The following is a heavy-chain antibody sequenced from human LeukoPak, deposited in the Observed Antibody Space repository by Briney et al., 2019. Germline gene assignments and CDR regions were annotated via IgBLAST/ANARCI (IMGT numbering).Heavy chain of an antibody. CDR3: ARGLLEDSVGSDY. D-gene: IGHD2-21*01. CDR2: INTDSSTT. V-gene: IGHV3-74*01. CDR1: GFTFSSYW. J-gene: IGHJ4*02. Sequence: QPGGSLRLSCAASGFTFSSYWMHWXXQAPGEGLVWVSRINTDSSTTAYADSVKGRFIIFRDNAKNTVHLQMNSLRADDTAVYYCARGLLEDSVGSDYWGQGALVTVSS.